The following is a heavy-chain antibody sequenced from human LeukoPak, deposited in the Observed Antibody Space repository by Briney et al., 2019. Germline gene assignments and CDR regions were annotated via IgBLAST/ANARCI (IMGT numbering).Heavy chain of an antibody. J-gene: IGHJ6*02. CDR3: ARDSAAGDGMDV. CDR1: GFTFSSYA. V-gene: IGHV3-48*03. Sequence: GGSLRLSCAASGFTFSSYAMHWVRQAPGKGLEWVSYISSSGSTIYYADSVKGRFTISRDNAKNSLYLQMNSLRAEDTAVYYCARDSAAGDGMDVWGQGTTVTVSS. D-gene: IGHD6-13*01. CDR2: ISSSGSTI.